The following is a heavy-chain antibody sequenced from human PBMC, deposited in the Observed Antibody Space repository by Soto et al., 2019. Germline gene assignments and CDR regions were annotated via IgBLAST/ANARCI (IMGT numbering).Heavy chain of an antibody. J-gene: IGHJ2*01. Sequence: QVQLVQSGAEVKKPGSSVRVSCKASGGINWVRQAPGHGLEWMGGFMPLFGTADYAQRFQGRVTITADELTTTSYMELRSLRSEDTAVYYCAREYSSSSQYLYFDVWGRGTLVTVSS. D-gene: IGHD6-6*01. CDR2: FMPLFGTA. V-gene: IGHV1-69*01. CDR1: GG. CDR3: AREYSSSSQYLYFDV.